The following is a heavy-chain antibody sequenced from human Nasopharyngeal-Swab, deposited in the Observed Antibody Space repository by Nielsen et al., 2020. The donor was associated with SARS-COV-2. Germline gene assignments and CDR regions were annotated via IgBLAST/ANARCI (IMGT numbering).Heavy chain of an antibody. CDR1: GFTFSSYS. D-gene: IGHD5-24*01. Sequence: GESLKISCAASGFTFSSYSMNWVRQAPGKGLEWVSSISSSSSYIYYADSVKGRFTISRDNAKNFLYLQMNSLRDEGTAVYYCARGVEMSTILGYWGQGTLVTVSS. CDR2: ISSSSSYI. J-gene: IGHJ4*02. CDR3: ARGVEMSTILGY. V-gene: IGHV3-21*06.